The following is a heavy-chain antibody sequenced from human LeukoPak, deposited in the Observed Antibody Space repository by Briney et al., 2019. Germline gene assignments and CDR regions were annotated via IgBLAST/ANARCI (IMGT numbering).Heavy chain of an antibody. CDR3: AREGGPYSSGWYRGGPYDAFDI. J-gene: IGHJ3*02. CDR2: ISAYNGNT. D-gene: IGHD6-19*01. CDR1: GYTFTSYG. Sequence: ASVKVSCKASGYTFTSYGISWVRQAPGQGLEWMGWISAYNGNTNYAQKLQGRVTMTTDTSTSTAYMELRSLRSDDTAVSYCAREGGPYSSGWYRGGPYDAFDIWGQGTMVTVSS. V-gene: IGHV1-18*01.